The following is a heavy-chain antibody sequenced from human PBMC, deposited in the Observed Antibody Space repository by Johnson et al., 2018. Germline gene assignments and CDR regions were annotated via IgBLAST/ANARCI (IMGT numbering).Heavy chain of an antibody. J-gene: IGHJ6*04. CDR2: LSWSRDII. Sequence: VQLVESGGALVQXGRSLRLSCAASGFTFDDYAMHWVRQAPGKGLEWVSGLSWSRDIIGYADSVKGRFTISRDNAKNSLYLQMNRLRAEDTAVYYCARDRGIAMAIFAGVWGKGTTVTVSS. CDR1: GFTFDDYA. CDR3: ARDRGIAMAIFAGV. V-gene: IGHV3-9*01. D-gene: IGHD6-19*01.